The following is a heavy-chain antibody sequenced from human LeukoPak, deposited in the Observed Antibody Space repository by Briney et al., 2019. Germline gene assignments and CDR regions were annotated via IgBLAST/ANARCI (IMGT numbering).Heavy chain of an antibody. D-gene: IGHD6-13*01. Sequence: GGSLRLSCAASGFTFSSYAMHWVRQAPGKGLEWVAVISYDGSNKYYADSVKGRFTISRDNSKNTLYLQMNSLRAEDTAVYYCASASIAAAGRNYFDYWGQGTLVTVSS. J-gene: IGHJ4*02. V-gene: IGHV3-30*04. CDR2: ISYDGSNK. CDR3: ASASIAAAGRNYFDY. CDR1: GFTFSSYA.